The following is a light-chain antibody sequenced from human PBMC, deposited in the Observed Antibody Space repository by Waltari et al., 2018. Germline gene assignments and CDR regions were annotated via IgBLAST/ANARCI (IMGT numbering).Light chain of an antibody. J-gene: IGKJ1*01. V-gene: IGKV2D-29*02. CDR3: MQNIQLPT. CDR2: EVS. CDR1: QSLLHSDGRAR. Sequence: EIVMTQAPLSLSVTPGQPASMSCKSSQSLLHSDGRARLYWYLQKPGQSPQLLISEVSNRFSGVTERFSGSGSGTEFTLKISRVEADDVGVYFCMQNIQLPTFGQGTKVEIE.